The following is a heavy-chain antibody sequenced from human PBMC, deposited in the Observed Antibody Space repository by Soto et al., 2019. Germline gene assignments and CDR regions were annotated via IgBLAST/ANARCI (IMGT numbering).Heavy chain of an antibody. Sequence: LRLSCAASGFTFSSYGMHWVRQAPGKGLEWVAVIWYDGSNIYYADSVKGRFTISRDNSKNTLYLQMNSLRAEDTAVYYCARRNSGYETDYWGQGTLVTVSS. CDR1: GFTFSSYG. J-gene: IGHJ4*02. D-gene: IGHD5-12*01. CDR3: ARRNSGYETDY. CDR2: IWYDGSNI. V-gene: IGHV3-33*01.